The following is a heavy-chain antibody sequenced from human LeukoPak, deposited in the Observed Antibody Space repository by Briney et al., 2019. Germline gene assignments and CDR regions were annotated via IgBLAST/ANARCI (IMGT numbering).Heavy chain of an antibody. V-gene: IGHV3-30*18. J-gene: IGHJ4*02. CDR1: RFTFSSYG. Sequence: PGGSLRLSCSASRFTFSSYGMHWVRQAPGKGLEWVAVISYDGSNKYYADSVKGRFTISRDNSKNTLYLQMNSLRAEDTAVYYCAKDVEKVLLWFGELIDYWGQGTLVTVSS. D-gene: IGHD3-10*01. CDR3: AKDVEKVLLWFGELIDY. CDR2: ISYDGSNK.